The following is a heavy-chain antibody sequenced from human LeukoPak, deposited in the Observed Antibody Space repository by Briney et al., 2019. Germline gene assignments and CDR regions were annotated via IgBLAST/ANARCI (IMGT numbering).Heavy chain of an antibody. V-gene: IGHV3-30-3*01. D-gene: IGHD6-19*01. Sequence: PGGSLRLSCAASGFTFSSYAMHWVRQAPGKGLEWVAVISYDGSNKYYADSVKGRFTISRDNSKNTLYLQMNSLRAEDTAVYYCAREDSSGSEDYYYYGMDVWGQGTTVTVSS. CDR3: AREDSSGSEDYYYYGMDV. CDR2: ISYDGSNK. J-gene: IGHJ6*02. CDR1: GFTFSSYA.